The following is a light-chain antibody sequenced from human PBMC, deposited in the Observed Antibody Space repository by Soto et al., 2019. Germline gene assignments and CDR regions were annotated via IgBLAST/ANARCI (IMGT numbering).Light chain of an antibody. Sequence: TVMTQSPATLSVSPGDRVTLSCRASQSVSSKLAWYQQKPGQAPRLLIYGASTRATGVPARFSGSGSGTEFTLNISSLQSEDLAVYYCQQFSNWPRTFGQGTKVEI. J-gene: IGKJ1*01. CDR2: GAS. V-gene: IGKV3-15*01. CDR3: QQFSNWPRT. CDR1: QSVSSK.